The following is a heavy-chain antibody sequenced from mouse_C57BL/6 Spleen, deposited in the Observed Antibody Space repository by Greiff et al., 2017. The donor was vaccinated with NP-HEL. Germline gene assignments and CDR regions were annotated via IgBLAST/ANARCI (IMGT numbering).Heavy chain of an antibody. V-gene: IGHV5-6*01. J-gene: IGHJ3*01. CDR1: GFTFSSYG. CDR3: ASNYDYEGFAY. CDR2: ISSGGSYT. D-gene: IGHD2-4*01. Sequence: EVMLVESGGDLVKPGGSLKLSCAASGFTFSSYGMSWVRQTPDKRLEWVATISSGGSYTYYPDSVKGRFTISRDNAKNTLYLQMSSLKSEDTAMYYCASNYDYEGFAYWGQGTLVTVSA.